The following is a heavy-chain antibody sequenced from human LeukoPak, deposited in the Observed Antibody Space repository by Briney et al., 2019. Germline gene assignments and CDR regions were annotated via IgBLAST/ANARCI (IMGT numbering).Heavy chain of an antibody. V-gene: IGHV3-NL1*01. D-gene: IGHD5-12*01. CDR3: AKGYSGYDWSLVDY. J-gene: IGHJ4*02. CDR2: IGYRGGSI. Sequence: GGSLRLSCAASGFTFSSYGMHWVRQAPGKGLEWVSIIGYRGGSIYYAHSVKGRFTISRDNSKNTLYLQMNSLRAEDTAVYYCAKGYSGYDWSLVDYWGQGTLVTVSS. CDR1: GFTFSSYG.